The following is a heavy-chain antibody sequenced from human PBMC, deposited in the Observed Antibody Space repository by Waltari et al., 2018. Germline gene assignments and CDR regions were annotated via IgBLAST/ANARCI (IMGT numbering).Heavy chain of an antibody. CDR1: GFTFSSQS. D-gene: IGHD3-10*01. V-gene: IGHV3-21*01. CDR3: ARIGGWFDP. CDR2: ISSSSRYI. J-gene: IGHJ5*02. Sequence: EVQLVESGGGLVKPGGSRRRPCAASGFTFSSQSMNWVRQAPGKGLEWVSSISSSSRYIYYADSVKGRFTISRDNAKNSLYLQMNSLRAEDTAVYYCARIGGWFDPWGQGTLVTVSS.